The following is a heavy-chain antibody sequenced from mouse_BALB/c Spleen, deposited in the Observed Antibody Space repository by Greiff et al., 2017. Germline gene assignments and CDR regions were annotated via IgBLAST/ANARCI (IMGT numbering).Heavy chain of an antibody. D-gene: IGHD1-2*01. CDR1: GYSITSDYA. CDR2: ISYSGST. Sequence: ESGPGLVKPSQSLSLTCTVTGYSITSDYAWNWIRQFPGNKLEWMGYISYSGSTSYNPSLKSRISITRDTSKNQFFLQLNSVTTEDTATYYCARELRLQGYYAMDYWGQGTSVTVSS. V-gene: IGHV3-2*02. CDR3: ARELRLQGYYAMDY. J-gene: IGHJ4*01.